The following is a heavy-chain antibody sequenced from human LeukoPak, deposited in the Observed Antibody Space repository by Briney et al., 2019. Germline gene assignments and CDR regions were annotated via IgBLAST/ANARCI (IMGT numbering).Heavy chain of an antibody. J-gene: IGHJ6*03. CDR1: GFAVSNNY. CDR2: ISYDGSNK. CDR3: ALTPLGGESETDYYYYYMDV. V-gene: IGHV3-30-3*01. D-gene: IGHD3-10*01. Sequence: PGGSLRLSCAASGFAVSNNYMSWVRQAPGKGLEWVAVISYDGSNKYYADSVKGRFTISRDNSKNTLYLQMNSLRAEDTAVYYCALTPLGGESETDYYYYYMDVWGKGTTVTVSS.